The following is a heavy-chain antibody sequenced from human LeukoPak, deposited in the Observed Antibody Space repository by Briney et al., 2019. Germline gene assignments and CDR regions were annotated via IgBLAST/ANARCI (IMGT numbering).Heavy chain of an antibody. CDR2: ISDSGSDT. CDR3: ARTVGYCSSSSCYTGQINDYYYYSMDV. Sequence: HPGGSLRLSCSGFTFSSYAMSWVRQAPGKGLEWVSTISDSGSDTYYADSVKGRFTISRDNSKNTLYLQMKGLRAEDTAVYYCARTVGYCSSSSCYTGQINDYYYYSMDVWGQGTTVTVSS. J-gene: IGHJ6*02. CDR1: GFTFSSYA. D-gene: IGHD2-2*02. V-gene: IGHV3-23*01.